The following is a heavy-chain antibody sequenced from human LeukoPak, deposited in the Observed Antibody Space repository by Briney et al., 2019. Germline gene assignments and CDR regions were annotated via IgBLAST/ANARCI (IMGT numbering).Heavy chain of an antibody. CDR2: ISSNGGST. Sequence: PVGSLRLSCAASVFTFSSYAMHWVRQAPGKGLEYVSAISSNGGSTYYANSVKGRFTISRDNSKNTLYLQMGSLRAEDMAVYYCARGCGIAVAGLFDYGGQGTLVTVSS. CDR1: VFTFSSYA. CDR3: ARGCGIAVAGLFDY. D-gene: IGHD6-19*01. J-gene: IGHJ4*02. V-gene: IGHV3-64*01.